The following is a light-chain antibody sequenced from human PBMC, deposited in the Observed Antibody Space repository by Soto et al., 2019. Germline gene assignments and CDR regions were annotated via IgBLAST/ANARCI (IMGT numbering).Light chain of an antibody. CDR2: EGS. V-gene: IGLV2-23*01. J-gene: IGLJ2*01. CDR3: SLYGGML. Sequence: QSVLTQPASVSGSPGQSITISCTEVASDVDNFNFVAWYQQHPGEVPKLIMYEGSKRPSGVSNRFSGSKSDNTALLTISGLQPEDEADYYCSLYGGMLFGGGTKVTVL. CDR1: ASDVDNFNF.